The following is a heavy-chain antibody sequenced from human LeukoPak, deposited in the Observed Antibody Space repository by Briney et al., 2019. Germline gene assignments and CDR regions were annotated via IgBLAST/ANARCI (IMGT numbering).Heavy chain of an antibody. CDR2: IYYTGST. Sequence: SETLSLTCTVSGGSIISTDDYWGWIRQPPGKGPEWIGSIYYTGSTYHNPSLKSRVTVSEDKSKNQFSLKLSSVTAADTAVYYCARDKGLRYSYNWFDPWGQGTLVTVSS. J-gene: IGHJ5*02. V-gene: IGHV4-39*07. CDR3: ARDKGLRYSYNWFDP. D-gene: IGHD5-12*01. CDR1: GGSIISTDDY.